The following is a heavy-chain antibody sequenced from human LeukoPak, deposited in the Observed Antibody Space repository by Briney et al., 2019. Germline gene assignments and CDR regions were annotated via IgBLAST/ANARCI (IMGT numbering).Heavy chain of an antibody. Sequence: PGGSLRLSCAASGFTFSSYGMSWVRQAPGKGLEWVSAISGSGGSTYYADSVKGRFTISRDNSKNTLYLQMNSLRAEDTAVYYCAKRLPTGIAAAGPLGYFDYWGQGTLVTVSS. V-gene: IGHV3-23*01. CDR2: ISGSGGST. CDR3: AKRLPTGIAAAGPLGYFDY. D-gene: IGHD6-13*01. J-gene: IGHJ4*02. CDR1: GFTFSSYG.